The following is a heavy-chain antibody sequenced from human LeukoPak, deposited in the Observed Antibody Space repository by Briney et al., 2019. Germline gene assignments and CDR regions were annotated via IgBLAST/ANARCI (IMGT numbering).Heavy chain of an antibody. CDR3: ARGDDSSGYYLYYFDY. Sequence: KPSETLSLTCTVSGGSISSYYWSWIRQPPGKGLEWIGYIYYSGSTNYNPSLKSRVTISVDTSKNQFSLKLSSVTAADTAVYYCARGDDSSGYYLYYFDYWGQGTLVTVSS. D-gene: IGHD3-22*01. V-gene: IGHV4-59*01. CDR1: GGSISSYY. J-gene: IGHJ4*02. CDR2: IYYSGST.